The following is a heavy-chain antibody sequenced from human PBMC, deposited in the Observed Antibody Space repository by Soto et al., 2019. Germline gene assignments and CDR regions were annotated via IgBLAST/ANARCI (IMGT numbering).Heavy chain of an antibody. V-gene: IGHV1-46*01. J-gene: IGHJ4*02. CDR1: GYTFTRYN. CDR3: ARVRGGGSEYFFDY. CDR2: INPSGGTT. D-gene: IGHD2-15*01. Sequence: ASVQVSFKASGYTFTRYNVHWVRQAPGQGLEWMAIINPSGGTTYYVQKFEGRVTLTTDTSTSTVYMELSSLRSDDTAVYYCARVRGGGSEYFFDYWGQGTLVTVSS.